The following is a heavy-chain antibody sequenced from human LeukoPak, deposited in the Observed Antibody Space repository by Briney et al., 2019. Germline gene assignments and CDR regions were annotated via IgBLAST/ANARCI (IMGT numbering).Heavy chain of an antibody. D-gene: IGHD6-13*01. CDR2: IYYSGST. V-gene: IGHV4-59*11. CDR1: GVYISSHY. Sequence: PSETLSLTCTVSGVYISSHYWSWIRQPPGKGLEWIGYIYYSGSTNYNPSPKSRVTISVDTSKNQFTLNLRYVTAAGPAVNYCARAVEKDSSSWNMWFDPWCEGTRVTVSS. CDR3: ARAVEKDSSSWNMWFDP. J-gene: IGHJ5*02.